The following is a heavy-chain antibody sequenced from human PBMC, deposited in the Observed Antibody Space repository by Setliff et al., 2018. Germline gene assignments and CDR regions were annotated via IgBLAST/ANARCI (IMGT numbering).Heavy chain of an antibody. CDR1: DDSISSRHYY. J-gene: IGHJ4*02. Sequence: SETLSLTCTVSDDSISSRHYYWSWIRQPAGKGLEWLGQIYTSWSTNYNPSLKGRATLSIDASKKQFSLKLRSVTAADTAMYYCAKGGTYRYFDYWGQGTLVTVSS. V-gene: IGHV4-61*09. CDR2: IYTSWST. CDR3: AKGGTYRYFDY.